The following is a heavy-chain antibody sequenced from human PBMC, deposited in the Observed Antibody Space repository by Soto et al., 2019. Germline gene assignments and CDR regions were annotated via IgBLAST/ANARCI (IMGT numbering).Heavy chain of an antibody. J-gene: IGHJ4*02. D-gene: IGHD6-13*01. CDR2: ISAYNGNT. CDR3: ARDLGQQLVDY. Sequence: ASVKVSCKASGYTFTSYCISWVRQAPGQGLEWMGWISAYNGNTNYAQNLQGRVTMTTDTSTSTAYMDLRSLRSDDTAVYYCARDLGQQLVDYWGQGTLVTVSS. V-gene: IGHV1-18*01. CDR1: GYTFTSYC.